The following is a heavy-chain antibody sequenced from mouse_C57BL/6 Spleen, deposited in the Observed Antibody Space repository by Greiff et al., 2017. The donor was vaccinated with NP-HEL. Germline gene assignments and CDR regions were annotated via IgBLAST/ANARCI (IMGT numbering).Heavy chain of an antibody. CDR2: IYPGDGDT. CDR3: ARRTTVVVPFDY. V-gene: IGHV1-80*01. CDR1: GYAFSSYW. Sequence: QVHVKQSGVELVKPGASVKISCKASGYAFSSYWMNWVKQRPGKGLEWIGQIYPGDGDTNYNGKFKGKATLTADKSSSTAYMQLSSLTSEDSAVYFCARRTTVVVPFDYWGQGTTLTVSS. D-gene: IGHD1-1*01. J-gene: IGHJ2*01.